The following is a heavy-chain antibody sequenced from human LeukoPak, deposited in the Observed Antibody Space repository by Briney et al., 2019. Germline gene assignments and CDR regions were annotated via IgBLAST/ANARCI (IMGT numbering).Heavy chain of an antibody. V-gene: IGHV3-7*01. CDR2: IKQDGSEK. Sequence: GGSLRLSCAASGFTFSSYWMSWVRQAPGKGLEWVANIKQDGSEKYYVDSVKGRFTISRDNAKNSLYLQMNSLRAEDTAVYYCARVGYCSSTSCYSYYYYYYMDVWGKGTTVTVSS. CDR3: ARVGYCSSTSCYSYYYYYYMDV. CDR1: GFTFSSYW. D-gene: IGHD2-2*01. J-gene: IGHJ6*03.